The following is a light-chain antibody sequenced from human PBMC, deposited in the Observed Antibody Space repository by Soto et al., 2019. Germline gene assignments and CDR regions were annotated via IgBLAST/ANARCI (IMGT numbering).Light chain of an antibody. J-gene: IGKJ5*01. V-gene: IGKV3-11*01. CDR1: QSITNY. CDR3: QQRYSWPVT. Sequence: EIVLTQSPATLSSSPGERATLSCRASQSITNYLGWYQQKPGQAPRLLIYATSNRATGIPARFSGSGSGTDFTLTISSLEPEDFSVYYCQQRYSWPVTFGQGTRLEIK. CDR2: ATS.